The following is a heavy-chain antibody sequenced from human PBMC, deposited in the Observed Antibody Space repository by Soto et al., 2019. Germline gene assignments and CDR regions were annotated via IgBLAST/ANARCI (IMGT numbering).Heavy chain of an antibody. V-gene: IGHV3-11*01. J-gene: IGHJ5*02. D-gene: IGHD6-19*01. Sequence: GGSLRLSCAASGFTFSDYYMSWIRQAPGKGLEWVSYISSSGSTIYYADSVKGRFTISRDNAKNSLYLQMNSLRAEDTAVYYCARVTLIAVAGWFDPWGQGTLVTVSS. CDR1: GFTFSDYY. CDR3: ARVTLIAVAGWFDP. CDR2: ISSSGSTI.